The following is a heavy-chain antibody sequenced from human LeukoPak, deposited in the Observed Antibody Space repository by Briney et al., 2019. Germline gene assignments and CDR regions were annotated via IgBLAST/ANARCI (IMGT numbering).Heavy chain of an antibody. D-gene: IGHD3-22*01. J-gene: IGHJ6*03. Sequence: GASVKVSCKASGYTFTSYYMHWVRQAPGRGLEWMGIINPSGGSTSYAQKFQGRVTMTRDTSTSTVYMGLSSLRSEDTAVYYCARLGPEYYYDSSGDYYYYYMDVWGKGTTVTVSS. CDR3: ARLGPEYYYDSSGDYYYYYMDV. CDR1: GYTFTSYY. CDR2: INPSGGST. V-gene: IGHV1-46*01.